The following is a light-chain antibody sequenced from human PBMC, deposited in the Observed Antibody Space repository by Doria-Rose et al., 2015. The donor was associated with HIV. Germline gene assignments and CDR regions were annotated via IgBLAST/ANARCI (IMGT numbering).Light chain of an antibody. J-gene: IGKJ2*01. CDR1: QGIGSD. CDR3: QQYSQWPPYT. CDR2: RAS. Sequence: TQSPATLSVSPGERATLSCRASQGIGSDLAWYQQQPGQAPMLLIYRASIRATGIPPRFTGGGSRTELTLTISSMQSEDFAVYFCQQYSQWPPYTFGQGTKLEVK. V-gene: IGKV3-15*01.